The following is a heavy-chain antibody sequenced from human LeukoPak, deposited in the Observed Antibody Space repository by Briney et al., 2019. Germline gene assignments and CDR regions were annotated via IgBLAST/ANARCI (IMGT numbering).Heavy chain of an antibody. Sequence: GGSLRLSCAASGFTFSSYSMNWVRQAPGKGLEWVAVISRDGENQNYADSVKGRLTISRDNSKNTLFLQMNSLRADDTAVYYCARDPGYDSSGYWGYWGQGTLVTVSS. CDR2: ISRDGENQ. D-gene: IGHD3-22*01. V-gene: IGHV3-30*03. CDR3: ARDPGYDSSGYWGY. J-gene: IGHJ4*02. CDR1: GFTFSSYS.